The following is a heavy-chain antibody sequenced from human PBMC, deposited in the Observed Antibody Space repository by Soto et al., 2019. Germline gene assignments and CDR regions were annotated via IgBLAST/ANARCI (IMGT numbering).Heavy chain of an antibody. CDR1: GGTFSSYA. D-gene: IGHD5-12*01. Sequence: QVQLVQSGAEVKKPGSSVKVSCQASGGTFSSYAISWVRQAPGQGLEWMGGIIPIFGTANYAQKFQGRVTITADESTSTAYMELSSLRSEDTAVYYCARSGLRFNPVNYFDYWGQGTLVTVSS. J-gene: IGHJ4*02. V-gene: IGHV1-69*01. CDR3: ARSGLRFNPVNYFDY. CDR2: IIPIFGTA.